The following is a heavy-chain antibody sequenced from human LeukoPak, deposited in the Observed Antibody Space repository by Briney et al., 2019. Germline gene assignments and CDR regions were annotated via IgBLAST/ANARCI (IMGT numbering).Heavy chain of an antibody. V-gene: IGHV1-8*01. Sequence: GASVKVSCKASGYTFTSYDINWVRQATGQGLEWMGWMNPNSGNTGYAQKFQGRVTMTRNTSISTAYMELSSLRSEDTAVYYCARGPSRRYDFWSGHQFRRGDCYCFDYWGQGTLVTVSS. CDR1: GYTFTSYD. J-gene: IGHJ4*02. CDR3: ARGPSRRYDFWSGHQFRRGDCYCFDY. D-gene: IGHD3-3*01. CDR2: MNPNSGNT.